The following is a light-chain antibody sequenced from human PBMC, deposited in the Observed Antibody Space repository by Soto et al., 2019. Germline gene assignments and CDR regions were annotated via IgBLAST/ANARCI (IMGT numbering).Light chain of an antibody. J-gene: IGKJ5*01. CDR3: QQAYSFPIT. CDR2: GAS. Sequence: VVMTQSPLSLPVTLGQPSSVSCSSKQSLVHSDGIAYFSWFQQRPGRSPRRLIHGASRLQSGVPARFSGSGSGTDFTLSINSLQPEDFATYYCQQAYSFPITFGQGTRLEIK. V-gene: IGKV2-30*02. CDR1: QSLVHSDGIAY.